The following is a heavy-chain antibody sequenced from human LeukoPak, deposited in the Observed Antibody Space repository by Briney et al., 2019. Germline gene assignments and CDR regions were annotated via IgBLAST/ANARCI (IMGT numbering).Heavy chain of an antibody. CDR1: RYSFTDYY. D-gene: IGHD5-12*01. CDR2: INPSSGGT. Sequence: ASVKVSCKTSRYSFTDYYMHWVRQAPGQGLEWMGWINPSSGGTKYARKFQGRVTMTRDTSISTACMELSRLRSDDTAVYYCARDIVATRGPRRSGNGFDPWGQGTLVTVSS. J-gene: IGHJ5*02. CDR3: ARDIVATRGPRRSGNGFDP. V-gene: IGHV1-2*02.